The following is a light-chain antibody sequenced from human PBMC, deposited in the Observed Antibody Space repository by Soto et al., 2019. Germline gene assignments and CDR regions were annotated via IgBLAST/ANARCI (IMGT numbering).Light chain of an antibody. J-gene: IGKJ3*01. V-gene: IGKV3-15*01. CDR3: QQYNNWPLFT. Sequence: EIVMTQSPATLSVSPGERATLSCRASQSVSSNLAWYQQKPGQAPRLLIYGASTRATGIPARFSGSGSGTEFTLTISSRQSEDFAVYYCQQYNNWPLFTFGPGTKVYIK. CDR1: QSVSSN. CDR2: GAS.